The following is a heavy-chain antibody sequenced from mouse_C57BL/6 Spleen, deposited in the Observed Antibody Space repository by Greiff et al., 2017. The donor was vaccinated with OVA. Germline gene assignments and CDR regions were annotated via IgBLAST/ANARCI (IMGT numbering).Heavy chain of an antibody. CDR1: GYTFTSYW. V-gene: IGHV1-53*01. J-gene: IGHJ1*03. Sequence: QVQLQQSGTELVKPGASVKLSCKASGYTFTSYWMHWVKQRPGQGLEWIGNINPSNGGTNYNEKFKSKATLTVDKSSSTAYMQLSSLTSEDSAVYYCARSPYYSWYFDVWGTGTTVTVSS. D-gene: IGHD1-1*01. CDR2: INPSNGGT. CDR3: ARSPYYSWYFDV.